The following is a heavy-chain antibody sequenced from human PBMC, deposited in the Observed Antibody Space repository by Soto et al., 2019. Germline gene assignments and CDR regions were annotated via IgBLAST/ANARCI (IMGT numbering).Heavy chain of an antibody. V-gene: IGHV3-48*02. J-gene: IGHJ5*02. CDR2: ISSSSSTI. CDR3: ASEAIVLNWFDP. D-gene: IGHD1-26*01. CDR1: GFTFSSYS. Sequence: EVQLVESGGGLVQPGGSLRLSCAASGFTFSSYSMNWVRQAPGKGLEWVSYISSSSSTIYYADSVKGRFTISRDNAKNSLYLQMNSLRDEDTAVYYCASEAIVLNWFDPWGQGTLVTVYS.